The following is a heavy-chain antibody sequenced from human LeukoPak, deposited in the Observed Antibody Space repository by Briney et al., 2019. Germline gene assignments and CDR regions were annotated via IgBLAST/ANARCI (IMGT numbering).Heavy chain of an antibody. D-gene: IGHD1-1*01. CDR3: AKMSLSGTLDY. J-gene: IGHJ4*02. Sequence: GGSLRLSCAASGFTFSSYWMYWVRQAPGKGLVWVSRINSDGYTTQYADSVKGRFTISRDNAKNALYLQMNSLTAEDSSVYYCAKMSLSGTLDYWGQGTLVTVSS. V-gene: IGHV3-74*03. CDR2: INSDGYTT. CDR1: GFTFSSYW.